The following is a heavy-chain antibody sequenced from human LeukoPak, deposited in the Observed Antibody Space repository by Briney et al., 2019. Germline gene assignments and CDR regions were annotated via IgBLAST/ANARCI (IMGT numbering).Heavy chain of an antibody. D-gene: IGHD1-7*01. J-gene: IGHJ4*02. Sequence: GGSLRLSCAASGFTLSSYAMSWVRQAPGKGLKWVSAISGSGGSTYYADSVKGRFTISRDNSKNTLYLQMNSLRAEDTAVYYCAKDPIWDYVFVYWGQGTLVTVSS. V-gene: IGHV3-23*01. CDR3: AKDPIWDYVFVY. CDR2: ISGSGGST. CDR1: GFTLSSYA.